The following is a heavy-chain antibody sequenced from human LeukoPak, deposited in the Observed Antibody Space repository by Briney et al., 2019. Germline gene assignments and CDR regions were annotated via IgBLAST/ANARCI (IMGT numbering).Heavy chain of an antibody. V-gene: IGHV3-23*01. Sequence: GGSLRLSCAASGSTSGSYGMSWVRQAPGKGLEWVSFITPNADRTSYADSVEGRFTISRDNPRNTLYMQMNSLRDEDTALYYCAIMHGYYDGSGYWVQWGQGTLVTVSS. D-gene: IGHD3-22*01. CDR2: ITPNADRT. CDR1: GSTSGSYG. CDR3: AIMHGYYDGSGYWVQ. J-gene: IGHJ1*01.